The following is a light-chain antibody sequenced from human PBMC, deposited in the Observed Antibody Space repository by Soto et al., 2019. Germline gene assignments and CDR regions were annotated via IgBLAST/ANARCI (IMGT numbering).Light chain of an antibody. J-gene: IGLJ3*02. Sequence: QSALTQPASVSGSPGQSITISCSGTSSDVGGYSFVSWYQQHPGKAPKLIIYEVRNRPSGVSNRFSGSKSGNTASLTISGLQADDEADYYCSSHTSSSTRVFGGGTKLTVL. CDR3: SSHTSSSTRV. V-gene: IGLV2-14*01. CDR1: SSDVGGYSF. CDR2: EVR.